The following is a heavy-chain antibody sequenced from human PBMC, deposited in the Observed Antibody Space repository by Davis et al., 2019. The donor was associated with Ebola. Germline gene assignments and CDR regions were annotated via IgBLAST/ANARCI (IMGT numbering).Heavy chain of an antibody. CDR1: GYTFTSYW. CDR3: AKGTTAEFGL. J-gene: IGHJ4*02. V-gene: IGHV5-51*01. CDR2: TLPGDSDT. D-gene: IGHD4-17*01. Sequence: GESLKISCKASGYTFTSYWIGWVRQTPGKGLQWIGITLPGDSDTRYSPSFEGQVAISVDMSISTVYLQWSRLKASDTAIYYCAKGTTAEFGLWGQGTLVTVSS.